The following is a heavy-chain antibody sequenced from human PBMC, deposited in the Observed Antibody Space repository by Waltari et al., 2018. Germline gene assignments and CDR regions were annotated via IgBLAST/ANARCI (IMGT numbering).Heavy chain of an antibody. CDR2: INGPGSTT. CDR3: AREVDAFDV. Sequence: EVQLVESGGGLVQPGGSLRLSCAASGNTLGNYTTHWVRPAPGKGLVWVSHINGPGSTTRYADSVKGRFTISRDNAKKMLYLQMNSLRAEDTAVYFCAREVDAFDVWGQGTMVTVSS. CDR1: GNTLGNYT. J-gene: IGHJ3*01. V-gene: IGHV3-74*01.